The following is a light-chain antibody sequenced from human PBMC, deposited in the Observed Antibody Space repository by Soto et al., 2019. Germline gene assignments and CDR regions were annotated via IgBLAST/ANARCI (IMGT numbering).Light chain of an antibody. CDR2: AAS. V-gene: IGKV1-8*01. CDR3: QHYNSYSEA. Sequence: AIRMTQSPSSFSASKGDRVTITCRASQGISSYLAWYQQKPGKAPKLLIYAASTLQSGVPSRFSGSGSGTDFTLTISSLQPDDFATYYCQHYNSYSEAFGQGTKVDI. J-gene: IGKJ1*01. CDR1: QGISSY.